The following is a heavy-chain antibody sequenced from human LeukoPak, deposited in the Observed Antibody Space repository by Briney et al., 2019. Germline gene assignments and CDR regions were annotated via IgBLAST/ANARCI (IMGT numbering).Heavy chain of an antibody. Sequence: SETLSLTCTVSGGSISSYYWSWIRQPPGKGLEWIGYIYYSGSTNYNPSLKSRVTISVDTSKNQFSLKLSSVTAADTAVFYCARSGSYGVYYYYYYYMDVWGKGTTVTVSS. D-gene: IGHD1-26*01. CDR1: GGSISSYY. CDR2: IYYSGST. V-gene: IGHV4-59*12. J-gene: IGHJ6*03. CDR3: ARSGSYGVYYYYYYYMDV.